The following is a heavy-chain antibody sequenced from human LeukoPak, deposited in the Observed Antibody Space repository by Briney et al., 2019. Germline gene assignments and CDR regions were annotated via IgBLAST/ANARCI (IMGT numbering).Heavy chain of an antibody. D-gene: IGHD3-22*01. CDR2: ISGSGSST. CDR3: AKVTYYYDSSGQAEYFQH. Sequence: GGSLRLSCAASGFTFSSYAMSWVRQAPGKGLEWVSVISGSGSSTYYADSVKGRFTISRDNSKNTLYLQMNSLRAEDTAVYYCAKVTYYYDSSGQAEYFQHWGQGTLVTVSS. CDR1: GFTFSSYA. J-gene: IGHJ1*01. V-gene: IGHV3-23*01.